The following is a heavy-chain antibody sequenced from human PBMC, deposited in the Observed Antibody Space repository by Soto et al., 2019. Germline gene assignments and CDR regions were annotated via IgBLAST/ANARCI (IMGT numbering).Heavy chain of an antibody. V-gene: IGHV3-23*01. D-gene: IGHD6-19*01. CDR2: ISGSGGST. CDR1: GFTFSSYA. Sequence: EVQLLETGGGLVQPGGSLRLSCAASGFTFSSYAMSWVRQAPGKGLEWVSAISGSGGSTYYADSVKGRFTISRDNSKNTLYLQMNSLRAEDTAVYYCATDRIAVAGGASDYWGQGTLVTVSS. J-gene: IGHJ4*02. CDR3: ATDRIAVAGGASDY.